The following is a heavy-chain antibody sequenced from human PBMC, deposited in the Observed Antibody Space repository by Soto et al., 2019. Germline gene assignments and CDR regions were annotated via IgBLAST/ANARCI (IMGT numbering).Heavy chain of an antibody. CDR3: AREVPSRYFDL. CDR2: INHSGST. Sequence: QVRLQQWGAGLLKPSETLPLTCAVYGGSFSDYYWSWIRQPPGKGLEWIGEINHSGSTNYNPSLKRRITISVDTSKNQSSLKLNSVTAADTAVYYCAREVPSRYFDLWGRGTPVTVSS. CDR1: GGSFSDYY. J-gene: IGHJ2*01. V-gene: IGHV4-34*01. D-gene: IGHD3-10*01.